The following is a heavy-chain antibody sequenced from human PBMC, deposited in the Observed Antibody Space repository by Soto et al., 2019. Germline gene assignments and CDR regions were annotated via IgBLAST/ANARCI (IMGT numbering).Heavy chain of an antibody. V-gene: IGHV1-3*01. J-gene: IGHJ4*02. CDR3: AREMGCGLSDY. D-gene: IGHD3-16*01. Sequence: QVQLVQSGAEVKKPGASVKVSCKASGYTFTSYAIYWVCQAPGQRLEWMGWINAGNGNTKYSQKCQGTVTITRDTSASTAYMELSSLRSEDTAVYYCAREMGCGLSDYWGQGTLVTVSS. CDR2: INAGNGNT. CDR1: GYTFTSYA.